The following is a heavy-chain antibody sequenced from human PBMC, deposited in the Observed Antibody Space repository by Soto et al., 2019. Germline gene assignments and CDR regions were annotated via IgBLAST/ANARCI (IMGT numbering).Heavy chain of an antibody. CDR2: ISGSGGST. CDR3: AGTVGIGAPGSVP. Sequence: GVSLRLWCAAAGFNCSYHAIRWIHQNPGKGREWVSGISGSGGSTYSADSVKGRSTISRDNSKNTLYLQMNSLRAEATAVYYCAGTVGIGAPGSVPWGQGTLVTASS. V-gene: IGHV3-23*01. CDR1: GFNCSYHA. J-gene: IGHJ5*02. D-gene: IGHD6-13*01.